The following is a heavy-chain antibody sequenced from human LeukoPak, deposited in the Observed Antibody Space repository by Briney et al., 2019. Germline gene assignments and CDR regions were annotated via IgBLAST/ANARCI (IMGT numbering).Heavy chain of an antibody. CDR3: ARMDSDRADILTGYYNLDY. CDR2: ISAYNGNT. V-gene: IGHV1-18*01. D-gene: IGHD3-9*01. J-gene: IGHJ4*02. Sequence: ASVKVSCKASGYTFTSYGISWVRQAPGQGLEWMGWISAYNGNTNYAQKLQGRVTMTTDTSTSTAYMELRSLRSDDTAVYYCARMDSDRADILTGYYNLDYWGQGTLVTVSS. CDR1: GYTFTSYG.